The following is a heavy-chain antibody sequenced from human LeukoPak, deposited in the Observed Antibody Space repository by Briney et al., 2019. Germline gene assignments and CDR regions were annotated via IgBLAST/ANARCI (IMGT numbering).Heavy chain of an antibody. V-gene: IGHV4-59*01. D-gene: IGHD3-10*01. CDR2: IYYSGST. CDR1: GGSISSYY. CDR3: ARDRVQSEGLWFGATSDWYFDL. J-gene: IGHJ2*01. Sequence: PSETLSLTCTVSGGSISSYYWSWIRQPPGKGLEWIGYIYYSGSTNYNPSLKSRVTISVDTSKNQFSLKLSSVTAADTAVYYCARDRVQSEGLWFGATSDWYFDLWGRGTLVTVSS.